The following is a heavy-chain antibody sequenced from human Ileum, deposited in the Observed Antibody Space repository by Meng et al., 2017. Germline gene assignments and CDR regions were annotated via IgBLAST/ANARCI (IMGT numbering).Heavy chain of an antibody. CDR3: AKEDYGGNSGFDY. Sequence: GGSLRLSCAASGFTFDDYTMHWVRQAPGKGLEWVSLISWDGGSTYYADSVKGRFTISRDNSKNSLYLQMNSLRTEDTALYYCAKEDYGGNSGFDYWGQGTLVTVSS. D-gene: IGHD4-23*01. CDR1: GFTFDDYT. CDR2: ISWDGGST. J-gene: IGHJ4*02. V-gene: IGHV3-43*01.